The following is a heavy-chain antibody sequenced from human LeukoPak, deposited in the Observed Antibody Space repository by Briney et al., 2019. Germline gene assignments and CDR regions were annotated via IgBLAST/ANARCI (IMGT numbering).Heavy chain of an antibody. D-gene: IGHD1-26*01. CDR2: IYYSGST. V-gene: IGHV4-59*01. CDR1: GGSISSYY. CDR3: ARVDIESPWHSGSSYYFDY. J-gene: IGHJ4*02. Sequence: ETLSLTCTVSGGSISSYYWSWIRQPPGKGLEWIGYIYYSGSTNYNPSLKSRVTISVDTSKNQFSLKLSSVTAADTAVYYCARVDIESPWHSGSSYYFDYWGQGTLVTVSS.